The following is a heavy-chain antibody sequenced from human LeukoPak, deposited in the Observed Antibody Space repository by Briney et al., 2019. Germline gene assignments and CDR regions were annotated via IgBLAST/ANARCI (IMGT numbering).Heavy chain of an antibody. V-gene: IGHV1-69*05. CDR3: ARDYSSYTGYYFDY. Sequence: SVKVSCKASGGTFSSYAISWVRQAPGQGLEWMGRIIPIFGTTNYAQKFQGRVTITTDESTSTAYMELSSLRSEDTAVYYCARDYSSYTGYYFDYWGQGTLVTVSS. CDR1: GGTFSSYA. J-gene: IGHJ4*02. CDR2: IIPIFGTT. D-gene: IGHD5-12*01.